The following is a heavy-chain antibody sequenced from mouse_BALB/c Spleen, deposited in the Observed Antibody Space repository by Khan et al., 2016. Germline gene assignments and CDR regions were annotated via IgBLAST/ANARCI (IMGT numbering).Heavy chain of an antibody. D-gene: IGHD3-1*01. CDR1: GFTFTRYW. CDR3: AIGAYAMDY. V-gene: IGHV1S126*01. J-gene: IGHJ4*01. CDR2: IDPSNSET. Sequence: QVQLQQPGPELVRPGASVKMSCKASGFTFTRYWMHWVKQRPGQGLEWIGMIDPSNSETRINQKCKDKVKLNVDKSYNTAYMQLNSLTSEESAVYYFAIGAYAMDYWCPGTSVTVSS.